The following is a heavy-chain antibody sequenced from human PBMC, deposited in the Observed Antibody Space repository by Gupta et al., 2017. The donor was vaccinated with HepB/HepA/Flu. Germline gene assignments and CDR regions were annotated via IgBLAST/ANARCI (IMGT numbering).Heavy chain of an antibody. V-gene: IGHV2-26*01. CDR1: GFSLTTPTMA. CDR3: ARIESAFYDFLSGWFDS. CDR2: IFSNDDK. J-gene: IGHJ5*01. Sequence: QVTLKESGPVLVKPTETLTLTCTVSGFSLTTPTMAVSWIRQPPGKAPEWLAHIFSNDDKFYSTSLETRLTISKDTSKSQVVLRMTNMDTVDTATYYCARIESAFYDFLSGWFDSWGQGSLGTVSS. D-gene: IGHD3-3*01.